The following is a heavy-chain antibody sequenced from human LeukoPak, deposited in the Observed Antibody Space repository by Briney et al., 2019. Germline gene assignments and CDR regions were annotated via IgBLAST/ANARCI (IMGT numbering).Heavy chain of an antibody. CDR1: GFTFSNYG. V-gene: IGHV3-23*01. CDR3: ASRDPCSGCLCYALAY. CDR2: IDESGVKT. J-gene: IGHJ4*02. Sequence: GGSLRLSCAASGFTFSNYGMHWVRQAPGKGLEWVSAIDESGVKTYYTDSVKGRFTISRDNSKNTLYLHMSSLRAEDTALYYCASRDPCSGCLCYALAYWGQGTLVTASS. D-gene: IGHD2-15*01.